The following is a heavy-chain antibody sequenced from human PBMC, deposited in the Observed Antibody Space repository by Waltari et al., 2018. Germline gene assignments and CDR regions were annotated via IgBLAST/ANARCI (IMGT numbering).Heavy chain of an antibody. J-gene: IGHJ4*02. CDR3: ARVLTGSLGY. CDR1: GGSISSHY. Sequence: QVQLQESGPGLVKPSETLSLTCTVSGGSISSHYWSWIRQPPGKGLEWIGYIYYSGSTNYNPSLKSRVTISVDTSKNQCSLKLSSVTAADTAVYYCARVLTGSLGYWGQGTLVTVSS. CDR2: IYYSGST. V-gene: IGHV4-59*11. D-gene: IGHD3-10*01.